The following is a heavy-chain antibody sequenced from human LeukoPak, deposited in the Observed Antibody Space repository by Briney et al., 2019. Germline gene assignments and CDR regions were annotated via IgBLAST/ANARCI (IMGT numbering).Heavy chain of an antibody. Sequence: SETLSLTCSVPGGSISSSSHYWGWIRQPPGKGLEWIGGIYYGGSTYYNTSLTSRVTISVDTSKNQFSLKLTSVTAADTAVCYCARPSDYWGQGTLVTVSS. J-gene: IGHJ4*02. CDR2: IYYGGST. CDR1: GGSISSSSHY. CDR3: ARPSDY. V-gene: IGHV4-39*01.